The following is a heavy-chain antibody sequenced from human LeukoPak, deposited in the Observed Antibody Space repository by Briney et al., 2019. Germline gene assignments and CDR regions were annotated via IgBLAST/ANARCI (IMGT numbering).Heavy chain of an antibody. CDR1: GFTFSSYW. CDR2: INTDGSST. D-gene: IGHD1-26*01. CDR3: ATQASVGY. V-gene: IGHV3-74*01. J-gene: IGHJ4*02. Sequence: PGGSLRLSCVASGFTFSSYWMQWVRQAPGKGLVRVSRINTDGSSTTYADSVKGRFTISRDNAKNTLYLQMNSLRAEDTAVYYCATQASVGYWGQGTLVTVSS.